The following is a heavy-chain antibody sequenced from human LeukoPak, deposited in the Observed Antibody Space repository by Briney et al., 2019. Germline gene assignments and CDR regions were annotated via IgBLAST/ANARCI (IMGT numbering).Heavy chain of an antibody. J-gene: IGHJ4*02. CDR1: GFTFSNYG. Sequence: GGSLRLSCAASGFTFSNYGMHWVRQAPGKGLEWVALIWYDGSNKYYTGSVKGRLTISRDNSKDTLFLQMNSLRAEDTAVYYCAREGPRGNSQFDYWGQGTLVTVSS. CDR2: IWYDGSNK. V-gene: IGHV3-33*01. CDR3: AREGPRGNSQFDY. D-gene: IGHD2/OR15-2a*01.